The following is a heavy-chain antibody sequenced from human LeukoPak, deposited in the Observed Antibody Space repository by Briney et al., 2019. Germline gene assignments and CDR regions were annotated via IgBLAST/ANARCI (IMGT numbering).Heavy chain of an antibody. CDR2: IYHSGTA. D-gene: IGHD3-16*01. Sequence: SETLSPTCGVSDYSISSDYYWGWIRQPPGKGLQWIGSIYHSGTAYYNPSLNSRVTISVDTSKNQCSLKLNSVTAADTAGEYGARVWGYTYGYFYYWGQGTLGTVSS. CDR3: ARVWGYTYGYFYY. CDR1: DYSISSDYY. V-gene: IGHV4-38-2*01. J-gene: IGHJ4*02.